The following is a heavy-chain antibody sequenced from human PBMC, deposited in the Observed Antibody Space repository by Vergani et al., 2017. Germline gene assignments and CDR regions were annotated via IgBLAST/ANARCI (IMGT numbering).Heavy chain of an antibody. CDR2: ISYDGTQK. V-gene: IGHV3-30*03. J-gene: IGHJ1*01. D-gene: IGHD2-21*01. CDR1: GFTSSYYG. CDR3: ATKSCVPPACHIGYFRE. Sequence: QVHLVESGGGGVQPGRSLRLSCGVSGFTSSYYGMHWVRQAPGKGLEWVAVISYDGTQKYYADSVKGRFTISRDNSKNTLYLQMHSLRTEDTAVYYCATKSCVPPACHIGYFREWGKGTLVTVSS.